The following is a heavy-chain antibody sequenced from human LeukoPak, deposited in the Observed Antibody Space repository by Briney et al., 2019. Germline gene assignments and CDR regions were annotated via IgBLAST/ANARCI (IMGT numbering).Heavy chain of an antibody. CDR2: ISGSGGST. Sequence: GGSLRLSCAASGFTFSSYAMGWVRQAPGKGLEWVSAISGSGGSTYYADSVKGRFTISRDNSKNTLYLQMNSLRAEDTAVYYCAKDPRDFWSGYEQYWGQGTLVTVSS. J-gene: IGHJ4*02. V-gene: IGHV3-23*01. CDR3: AKDPRDFWSGYEQY. D-gene: IGHD3-3*01. CDR1: GFTFSSYA.